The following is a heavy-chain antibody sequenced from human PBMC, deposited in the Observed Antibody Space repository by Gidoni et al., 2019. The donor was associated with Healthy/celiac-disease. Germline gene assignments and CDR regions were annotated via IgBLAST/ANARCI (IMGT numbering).Heavy chain of an antibody. CDR1: GGTFSSYA. J-gene: IGHJ6*03. Sequence: QVQLVQSGAEVKKPGSSVKVSCKASGGTFSSYAISWVRQAPGQGLEWMGGIIPIFGTANYAQKFQGRVTITADESTSTAYMELSSLRSEDTAVYYCARNEAAAGTSPSQNYYYYMDVWGKGTTVTVSS. D-gene: IGHD6-13*01. CDR3: ARNEAAAGTSPSQNYYYYMDV. V-gene: IGHV1-69*01. CDR2: IIPIFGTA.